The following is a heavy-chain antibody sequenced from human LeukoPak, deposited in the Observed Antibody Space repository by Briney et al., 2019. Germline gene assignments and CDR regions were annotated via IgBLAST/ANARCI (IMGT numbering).Heavy chain of an antibody. CDR1: GFTFSSYG. Sequence: GGSLRLSCAASGFTFSSYGMHWVRQAPGKGLEWGAVLSYDGSNKYYVDSVKGRFTISRDNSKNTVYLQMNSLRAEDTAVYYCAGGLLGCGGSSCYPTDYWGQGTLVTVSS. CDR2: LSYDGSNK. V-gene: IGHV3-30*03. CDR3: AGGLLGCGGSSCYPTDY. J-gene: IGHJ4*02. D-gene: IGHD2-15*01.